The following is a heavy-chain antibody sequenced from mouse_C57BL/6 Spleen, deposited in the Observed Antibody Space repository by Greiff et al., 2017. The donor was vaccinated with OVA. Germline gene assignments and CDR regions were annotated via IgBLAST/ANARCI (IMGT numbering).Heavy chain of an antibody. CDR3: AGHSGTGAMDY. CDR1: EYEFPSHD. D-gene: IGHD4-1*01. V-gene: IGHV5-2*01. CDR2: INSDGGST. J-gene: IGHJ4*01. Sequence: EVKVVESGGGLVQPGESLKLSCESNEYEFPSHDMSWVRKTPEKRLELVAAINSDGGSTYYPDTMERRFIISRDTTKKTLYLQLSSLRSEETAVYYCAGHSGTGAMDYWGQGTSVTVSS.